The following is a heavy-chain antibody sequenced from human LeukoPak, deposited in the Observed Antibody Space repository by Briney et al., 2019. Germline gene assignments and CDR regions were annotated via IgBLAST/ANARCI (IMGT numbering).Heavy chain of an antibody. CDR1: GYTFTNYY. V-gene: IGHV1-46*01. CDR2: INPSDGST. J-gene: IGHJ6*03. D-gene: IGHD4-11*01. CDR3: ARDALPQTTVTNYYYYMDV. Sequence: ASVKVSCKASGYTFTNYYRHWVRHAPGQGLEWMGIINPSDGSTSYSQKFQGRVIMTRDMSTSTVYMELSSLRSEDTAVYYCARDALPQTTVTNYYYYMDVWGKGTTVTVSS.